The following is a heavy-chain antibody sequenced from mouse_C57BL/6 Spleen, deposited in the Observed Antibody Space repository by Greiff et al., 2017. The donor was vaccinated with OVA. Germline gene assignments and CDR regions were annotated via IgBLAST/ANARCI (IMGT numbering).Heavy chain of an antibody. V-gene: IGHV14-4*01. Sequence: VHVKQSGAELVRPGASVKLSCTASGFNIKDDYMHWVKQRPEQGLEWIGWIDPENGDTEYASKFQGKATITADTSSNTAYLQLSSLTSEDTAVYYCTTGRGYWGQGTTLTVSS. J-gene: IGHJ2*01. CDR2: IDPENGDT. CDR3: TTGRGY. D-gene: IGHD3-3*01. CDR1: GFNIKDDY.